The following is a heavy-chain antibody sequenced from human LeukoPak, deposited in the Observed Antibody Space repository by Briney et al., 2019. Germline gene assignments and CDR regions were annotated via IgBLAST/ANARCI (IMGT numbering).Heavy chain of an antibody. CDR2: MNPKSRTT. V-gene: IGHV1-8*03. CDR1: GYTFTDFD. Sequence: GASVKVSCKTSGYTFTDFDINWVRQATGQGLEWMGWMNPKSRTTGYAQSFQGRVTITWDTSMSTSYMELRSLRSDDTAVYYCARDSFRYSYGPPSQIWGQGTMVTVSS. J-gene: IGHJ3*02. CDR3: ARDSFRYSYGPPSQI. D-gene: IGHD5-18*01.